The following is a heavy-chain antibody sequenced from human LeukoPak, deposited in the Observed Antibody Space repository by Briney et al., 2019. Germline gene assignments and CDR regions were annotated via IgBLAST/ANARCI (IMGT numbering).Heavy chain of an antibody. J-gene: IGHJ6*04. Sequence: GGSLRLSCAASGFTFSSSWMHWVRQAPGKGLVWVSRITRDGSSTTYADSVKGRFTTSRDNAKNTLYLQMDSLRDHDTAVYYCARDPGYESWSPFWGGMDVWGNGTTVIVSS. V-gene: IGHV3-74*01. D-gene: IGHD3-16*01. CDR1: GFTFSSSW. CDR3: ARDPGYESWSPFWGGMDV. CDR2: ITRDGSST.